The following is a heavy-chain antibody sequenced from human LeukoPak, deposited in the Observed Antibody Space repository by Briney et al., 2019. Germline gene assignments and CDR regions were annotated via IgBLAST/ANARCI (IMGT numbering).Heavy chain of an antibody. CDR1: RGTFSSYA. CDR3: ARGYCSSTSCYTGNYYFDY. D-gene: IGHD2-2*02. V-gene: IGHV1-69*13. Sequence: SVKVSCKTSRGTFSSYAISWVRQAPGQGLEWMGGIIPIFGTANYAQKFQGRVTITADESTSTAYMELSSLRSEDTAVYYCARGYCSSTSCYTGNYYFDYWGQGTLVTVSS. CDR2: IIPIFGTA. J-gene: IGHJ4*02.